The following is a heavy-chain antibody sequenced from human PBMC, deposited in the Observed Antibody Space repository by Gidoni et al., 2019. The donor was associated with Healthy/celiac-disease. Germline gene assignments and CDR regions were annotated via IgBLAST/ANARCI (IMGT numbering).Heavy chain of an antibody. CDR1: GASISSGGYS. Sequence: QLQLQESGSGLVKPSQTLSLTCAVSGASISSGGYSWSWIRQPPGKGLEWIGYIYHSGSTYYNPSLKSRVTISVDRSKNQFSLKLSSVTAADTAVYYCARLRPYCSSTSCYDDYYYGMDVWGQGTTVTVSS. J-gene: IGHJ6*02. V-gene: IGHV4-30-2*01. D-gene: IGHD2-2*01. CDR2: IYHSGST. CDR3: ARLRPYCSSTSCYDDYYYGMDV.